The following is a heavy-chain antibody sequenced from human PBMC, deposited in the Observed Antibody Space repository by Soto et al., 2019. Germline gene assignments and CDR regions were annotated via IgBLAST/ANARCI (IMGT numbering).Heavy chain of an antibody. Sequence: QVQLVQSGAEVKKPGSSVKVSCKASGGTFSSYAISWVRQAPGQGLEWMGGIIPISGTANYAQKVQGRITITADESTSTAYMELSSLRSEDTAVYYCASSAAAGTPPGGFDPWGQGTLVTVSS. D-gene: IGHD6-13*01. CDR2: IIPISGTA. J-gene: IGHJ5*02. CDR1: GGTFSSYA. V-gene: IGHV1-69*01. CDR3: ASSAAAGTPPGGFDP.